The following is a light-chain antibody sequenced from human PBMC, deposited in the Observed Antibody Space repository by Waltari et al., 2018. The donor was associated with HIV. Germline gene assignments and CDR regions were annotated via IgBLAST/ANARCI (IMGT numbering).Light chain of an antibody. V-gene: IGLV2-14*01. CDR2: EVS. Sequence: QSALTQPASVSGSPGQSITISCTGTSSDVGGYNYVSWYQQHPGKAPKLMIYEVSNRPSCVSNRFSGSKAGNTASLTISGLQAEDEADYYCSSYTSSSTYVLGTGTKVTVL. CDR3: SSYTSSSTYV. J-gene: IGLJ1*01. CDR1: SSDVGGYNY.